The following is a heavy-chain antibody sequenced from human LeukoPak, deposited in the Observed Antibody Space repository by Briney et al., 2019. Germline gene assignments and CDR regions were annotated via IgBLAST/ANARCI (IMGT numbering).Heavy chain of an antibody. V-gene: IGHV3-11*01. CDR2: ISSSGSTI. D-gene: IGHD2-15*01. J-gene: IGHJ4*02. CDR1: GFTFSDYY. Sequence: GGSLRLSCVASGFTFSDYYRSWIRQAPGKGLEWVSYISSSGSTIYYADSVKGRFTISRDNAKNSLYLQMNSLRAEDTAVYYCARVRGGSLYYFDYWGQGTLVTVSS. CDR3: ARVRGGSLYYFDY.